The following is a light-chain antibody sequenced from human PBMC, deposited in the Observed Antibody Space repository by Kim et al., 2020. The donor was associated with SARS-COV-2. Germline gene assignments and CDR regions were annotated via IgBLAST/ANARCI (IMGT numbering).Light chain of an antibody. CDR3: SSYTSRSTLEGV. CDR2: DVS. J-gene: IGLJ2*01. CDR1: GRSVGGYNY. V-gene: IGLV2-14*03. Sequence: ITIPSTGTGRSVGGYNYVSWYQQHPGKATKTMIYDVSNRPSGVSNRLSGSKSSNTASLTISGLQGEDEADYNSSSYTSRSTLEGVFGGGTQLTVL.